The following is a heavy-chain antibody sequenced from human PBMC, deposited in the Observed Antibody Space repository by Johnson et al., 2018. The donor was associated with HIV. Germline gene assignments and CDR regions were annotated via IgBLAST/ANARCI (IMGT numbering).Heavy chain of an antibody. J-gene: IGHJ3*02. D-gene: IGHD6-13*01. CDR2: ISWNSGSI. CDR3: ARERIGYSSSGDAFDI. CDR1: GFTFDDYA. Sequence: VQLVESGGGVVQPGRSLRLSCAASGFTFDDYAMHWVRQAPGKGLEWVSGISWNSGSIGYADSVKGRFTISRDNAKNSLYLQMNSLRAEDTAVYYCARERIGYSSSGDAFDIWGQGTMVTVSS. V-gene: IGHV3-9*01.